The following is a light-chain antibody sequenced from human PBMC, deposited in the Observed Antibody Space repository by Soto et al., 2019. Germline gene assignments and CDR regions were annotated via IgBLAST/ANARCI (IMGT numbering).Light chain of an antibody. CDR1: SSNIGNNY. Sequence: QSVLTQPPSVSAAPGQKVTISCSGSSSNIGNNYVSWYQQLPGTAPKLLIYDNNKRPSGIPDRFSGSKSGTSATLGITGLQTGDEADYHCGTWDSSLSDYVLGNGTKVT. CDR2: DNN. CDR3: GTWDSSLSDYV. V-gene: IGLV1-51*01. J-gene: IGLJ1*01.